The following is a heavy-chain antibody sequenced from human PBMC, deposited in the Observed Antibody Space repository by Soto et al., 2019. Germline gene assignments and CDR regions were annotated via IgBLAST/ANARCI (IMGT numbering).Heavy chain of an antibody. J-gene: IGHJ5*02. CDR3: ARAHDYGDFGRWFDP. V-gene: IGHV1-8*01. D-gene: IGHD4-17*01. CDR1: GYTFTHFD. CDR2: MNPDSGKT. Sequence: QVQLVQSGAEVRKPGASVKVSCKASGYTFTHFDINWVRQTPGHGLEWMGWMNPDSGKTAYAEKFRGRVTMTRITSMSTAYMELTSLTSEDTAVYYCARAHDYGDFGRWFDPWGQGTQVLVSS.